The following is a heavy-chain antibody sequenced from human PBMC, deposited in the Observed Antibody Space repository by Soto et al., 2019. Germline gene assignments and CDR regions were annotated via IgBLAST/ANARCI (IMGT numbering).Heavy chain of an antibody. V-gene: IGHV1-3*01. CDR1: GYTFTSYA. CDR3: ARSTVMVTAADY. CDR2: INAGNGNT. J-gene: IGHJ4*02. D-gene: IGHD2-21*02. Sequence: QVQLVQSGAEVKKPGASVKVSCKASGYTFTSYAMHWVRQATGQRLEWMGWINAGNGNTKYSQKFQGRVTITRDTSASTAYMELSSLRSEDTPVYYCARSTVMVTAADYWGQGTLVTVSS.